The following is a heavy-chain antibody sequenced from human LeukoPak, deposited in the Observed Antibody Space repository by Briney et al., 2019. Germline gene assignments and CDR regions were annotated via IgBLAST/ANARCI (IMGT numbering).Heavy chain of an antibody. J-gene: IGHJ4*02. Sequence: SQTLSLTCVIAGDSVSSNTAAWNWIRQSPLRGLEWLGRTFYRSKWYNGYAGSVKSRITISPDTSKNHFSLHLDSVTPEDTAMYYCARDGWPAFDYWGQGSLVTVSS. D-gene: IGHD2-15*01. CDR2: TFYRSKWYN. CDR3: ARDGWPAFDY. V-gene: IGHV6-1*01. CDR1: GDSVSSNTAA.